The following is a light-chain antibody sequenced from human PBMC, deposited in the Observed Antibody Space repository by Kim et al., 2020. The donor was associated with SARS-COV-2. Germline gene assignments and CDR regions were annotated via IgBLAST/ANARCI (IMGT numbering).Light chain of an antibody. CDR3: QQFDNLSLT. J-gene: IGKJ4*01. CDR2: DAS. Sequence: IQMTQSPSSLSASVGDRVTITCQASQDISNNLNWYQQKPGKAPKVLIYDASNLATGVPSRFSGSGSGTEFAFTITSLQPEDIATYYCQQFDNLSLTFGGGTKVEIK. CDR1: QDISNN. V-gene: IGKV1-33*01.